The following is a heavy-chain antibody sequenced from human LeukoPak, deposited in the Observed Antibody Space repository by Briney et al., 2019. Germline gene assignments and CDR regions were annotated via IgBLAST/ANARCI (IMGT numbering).Heavy chain of an antibody. D-gene: IGHD3-10*01. CDR1: GGSFSGYY. CDR2: INHSGST. J-gene: IGHJ4*02. V-gene: IGHV4-34*01. Sequence: PSEALSLTCAVYGGSFSGYYWSWIRQPPGKGLEWIGEINHSGSTNYNPSLKSRVTISVDTSKNQFSLELGSVTAADTAVYYCARGGDGEFDYWGQGTLVTVSS. CDR3: ARGGDGEFDY.